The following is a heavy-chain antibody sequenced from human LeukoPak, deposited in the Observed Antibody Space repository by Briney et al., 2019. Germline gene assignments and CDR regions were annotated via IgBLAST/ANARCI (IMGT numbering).Heavy chain of an antibody. Sequence: SQTLSLTCAVSGGSISSGGYSWSWIRQSSGKGLEWIGYIYHSGSTYYNPSLKSRVTISVDRSKNQFSLKLSSVTAADTAVYYCARVGHYYDSSGYYIGSNFDYWGQGTLVTVSS. CDR3: ARVGHYYDSSGYYIGSNFDY. CDR2: IYHSGST. V-gene: IGHV4-30-2*06. CDR1: GGSISSGGYS. D-gene: IGHD3-22*01. J-gene: IGHJ4*02.